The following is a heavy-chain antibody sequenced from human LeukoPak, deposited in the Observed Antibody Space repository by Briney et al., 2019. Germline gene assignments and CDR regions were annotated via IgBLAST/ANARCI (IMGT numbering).Heavy chain of an antibody. CDR3: AKDPNWSHPYYFDY. CDR2: ISGSGAIT. CDR1: GFTFSAYA. J-gene: IGHJ4*02. D-gene: IGHD1-1*01. V-gene: IGHV3-23*01. Sequence: GGSLRLSCAASGFTFSAYAMTWVRQAPGKGLEWVSDISGSGAITNYAHSVKGRFTISRDNSKNTVYLQMKSLRAEDTAVYYCAKDPNWSHPYYFDYWGQGTLVTVSS.